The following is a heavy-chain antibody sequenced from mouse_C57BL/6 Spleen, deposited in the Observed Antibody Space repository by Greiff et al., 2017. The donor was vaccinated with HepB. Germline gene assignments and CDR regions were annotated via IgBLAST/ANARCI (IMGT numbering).Heavy chain of an antibody. Sequence: EVKVVESGGGLVQPGGSLKLSCAASGFTFSDYYMYWVRQTPEKRLEWVAYISNGGGSTYYPDTVKGRFTISGDNAKNTLYLQMSRLKSEDTAMYYCARHDYGSFYAMDYWGQGTSVTVSS. CDR2: ISNGGGST. V-gene: IGHV5-12*01. D-gene: IGHD1-1*01. CDR3: ARHDYGSFYAMDY. J-gene: IGHJ4*01. CDR1: GFTFSDYY.